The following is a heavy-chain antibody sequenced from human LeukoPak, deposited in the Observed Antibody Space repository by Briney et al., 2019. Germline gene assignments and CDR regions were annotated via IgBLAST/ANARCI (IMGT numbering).Heavy chain of an antibody. J-gene: IGHJ1*01. V-gene: IGHV1-18*01. CDR3: ARDKAVTTEVTQHFQH. Sequence: GVSVKVSCKASGYTFTNYGISWVRQAPGQGLEWMGWISAYNGYTDYAQKLQFRVTMTTDTSTSTAYMELRSLRSDDTAVYYCARDKAVTTEVTQHFQHWGRAPWSPSPQ. CDR1: GYTFTNYG. D-gene: IGHD4-23*01. CDR2: ISAYNGYT.